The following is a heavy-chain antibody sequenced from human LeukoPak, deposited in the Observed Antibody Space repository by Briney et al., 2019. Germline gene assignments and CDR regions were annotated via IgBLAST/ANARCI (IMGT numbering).Heavy chain of an antibody. Sequence: SETLSLTCTVSGGSISSFHWSWIRQPPGKGLEWIGYAFYSGSTNYNPSLKSRVTISVDTSKNQFSLKLSSVTAADTAVYYCARDQGYGGYLDYWGQGTLVTVSS. CDR3: ARDQGYGGYLDY. CDR2: AFYSGST. CDR1: GGSISSFH. J-gene: IGHJ4*02. D-gene: IGHD1-26*01. V-gene: IGHV4-59*12.